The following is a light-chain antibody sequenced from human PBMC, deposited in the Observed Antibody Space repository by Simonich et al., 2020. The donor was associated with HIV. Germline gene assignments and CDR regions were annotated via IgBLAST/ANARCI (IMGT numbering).Light chain of an antibody. V-gene: IGKV4-1*01. CDR1: QSVLYSSNNKNY. J-gene: IGKJ4*01. Sequence: DIVMTQSPDSLAVSLGGRATLNCKSSQSVLYSSNNKNYLAWYQQKPGQPPNLLIYWASTRESGVPDRLSGSGSGTDFTLTISSLQAEDVAVYYCQQYYSTPPITFGGGTKVEIK. CDR3: QQYYSTPPIT. CDR2: WAS.